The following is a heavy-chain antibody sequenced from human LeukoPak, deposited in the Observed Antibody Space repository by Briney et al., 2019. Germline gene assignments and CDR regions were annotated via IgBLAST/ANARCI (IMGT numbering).Heavy chain of an antibody. V-gene: IGHV4-59*12. CDR1: GGSISSYY. J-gene: IGHJ4*01. Sequence: PSETLSLTCTVSGGSISSYYWSWIRQPPGKGLEWIGYIYYSGSTNYNPSLKGRVTMSVDTSKNQFSLKLNSMTAADTAVYYCARSDFWSGYYNYWGHGTLVTVSS. CDR3: ARSDFWSGYYNY. D-gene: IGHD3-3*01. CDR2: IYYSGST.